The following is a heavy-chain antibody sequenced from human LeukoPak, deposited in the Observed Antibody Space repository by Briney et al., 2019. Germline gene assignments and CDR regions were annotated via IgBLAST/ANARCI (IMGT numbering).Heavy chain of an antibody. Sequence: GGSLRLSCAASGFTFSSYGMHWVRQAPGKGLEWVAVIWYDGSNKYYADSVKGRFTISRDNSKNTLYLQMNSLRAEDTAVYYCARDAGVCRFDYWGQGTLVTVSS. V-gene: IGHV3-33*01. CDR3: ARDAGVCRFDY. J-gene: IGHJ4*02. CDR1: GFTFSSYG. CDR2: IWYDGSNK. D-gene: IGHD6-6*01.